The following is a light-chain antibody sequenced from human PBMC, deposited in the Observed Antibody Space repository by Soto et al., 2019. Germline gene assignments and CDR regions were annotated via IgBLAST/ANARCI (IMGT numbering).Light chain of an antibody. V-gene: IGKV3-20*01. J-gene: IGKJ5*01. CDR2: DAY. CDR3: QQYGSSVT. Sequence: EGVLTQSPVTLSLSPGERATLSCRASQSFRGLLAWYQQKPGQAPRLLIYDAYNRATGIPPRFSGSGSGTDSTLTISRLEPEDFAVYDCQQYGSSVTVGPGTRLEIK. CDR1: QSFRGL.